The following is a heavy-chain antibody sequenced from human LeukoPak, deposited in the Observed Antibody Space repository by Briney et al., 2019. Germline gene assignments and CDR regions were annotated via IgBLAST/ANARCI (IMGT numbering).Heavy chain of an antibody. D-gene: IGHD5-18*01. V-gene: IGHV3-7*01. CDR2: IKQDGSEK. Sequence: GGSLRLSCAASGFTFSSYWMSWVRQAPGKGLEWVANIKQDGSEKYYVDSVKGRFTISRDNAKNSLYLQMNSLRAEDTAVYYCARDVEYSYGYEYYYYGTDVWGQGTTVTVSS. CDR3: ARDVEYSYGYEYYYYGTDV. CDR1: GFTFSSYW. J-gene: IGHJ6*02.